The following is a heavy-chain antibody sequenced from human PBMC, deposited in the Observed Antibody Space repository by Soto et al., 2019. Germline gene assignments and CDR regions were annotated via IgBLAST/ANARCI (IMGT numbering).Heavy chain of an antibody. D-gene: IGHD6-19*01. CDR1: GFTFSSYA. J-gene: IGHJ4*02. V-gene: IGHV3-30-3*01. CDR3: ARVYDGGWGFDYFDY. Sequence: GGSLRLSCAASGFTFSSYAMHWVRQAPGKGLEWVAVISYDGSNKYYADSVKGRFTISRDNSKNTLYLQMNSLRAEDTAVYYCARVYDGGWGFDYFDYWGQGTLVTVSS. CDR2: ISYDGSNK.